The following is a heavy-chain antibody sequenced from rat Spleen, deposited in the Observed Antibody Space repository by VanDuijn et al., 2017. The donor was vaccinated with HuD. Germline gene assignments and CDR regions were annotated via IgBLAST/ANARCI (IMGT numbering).Heavy chain of an antibody. CDR3: ARHEGYYFDY. D-gene: IGHD1-11*01. CDR1: GFTFSNYG. Sequence: EVQLVESGGGLVQPGRSMKLSCAASGFTFSNYGMAWVRQAPGKGLEWFSSINTDGGSTYYLDSVKGRFTISRDNAKSTLYLQMDSLRSEDTDTYYCARHEGYYFDYWGQGVMVTVSS. V-gene: IGHV5-25*01. J-gene: IGHJ2*01. CDR2: INTDGGST.